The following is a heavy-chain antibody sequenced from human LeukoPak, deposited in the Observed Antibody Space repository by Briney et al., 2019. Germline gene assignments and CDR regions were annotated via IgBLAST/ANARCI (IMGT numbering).Heavy chain of an antibody. J-gene: IGHJ4*02. CDR2: IYYSGST. V-gene: IGHV4-59*12. Sequence: PSETLSLTCTVSGGSISSYYWSWIRQPPGKGLEWIGYIYYSGSTNYNPSLKSRVTISVDTSKNQFSLKLSSVTAADTAVYYCAREYCSSTSCYLMGLRYFDYWGQGTLVTVSS. CDR3: AREYCSSTSCYLMGLRYFDY. D-gene: IGHD2-2*01. CDR1: GGSISSYY.